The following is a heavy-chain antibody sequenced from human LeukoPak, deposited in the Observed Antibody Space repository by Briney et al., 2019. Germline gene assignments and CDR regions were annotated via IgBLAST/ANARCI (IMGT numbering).Heavy chain of an antibody. CDR3: ARGSRVWGSYVDY. J-gene: IGHJ4*02. CDR1: GGSFSGYY. D-gene: IGHD3-16*01. Sequence: SETLSLTXAVYGGSFSGYYWSWISQPPGKGLEWIGEINHSGSTNYNPSLKSRVTISVDTSKNQFSLKLSSVTAADTAVYYCARGSRVWGSYVDYWGQGTLVTASS. CDR2: INHSGST. V-gene: IGHV4-34*01.